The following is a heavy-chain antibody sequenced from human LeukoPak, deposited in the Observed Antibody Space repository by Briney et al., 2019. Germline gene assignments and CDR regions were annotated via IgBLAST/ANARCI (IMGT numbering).Heavy chain of an antibody. J-gene: IGHJ5*02. Sequence: KPSETLSLTCTVSGGSLNDYHWSWIRQPPGKGLEYIGYIFYTGSTNYQPSLKSRVSISIDKSKNQFSLKLSSVTAADTAVYYCARDTLNWFDPWGQGTLVTVSS. CDR1: GGSLNDYH. V-gene: IGHV4-59*01. CDR3: ARDTLNWFDP. CDR2: IFYTGST.